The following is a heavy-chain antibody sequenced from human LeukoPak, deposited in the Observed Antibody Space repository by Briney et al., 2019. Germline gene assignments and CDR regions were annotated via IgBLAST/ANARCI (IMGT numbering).Heavy chain of an antibody. J-gene: IGHJ5*02. CDR2: INHSGST. CDR3: ASLIAAAGTDWFDP. V-gene: IGHV4-34*01. CDR1: GGSFSGYY. Sequence: SETLSLTCAVYGGSFSGYYWSWIRQPPGKGLEWIGEINHSGSTNYNPSLKSRVTISVDTSKNQFSLKLSSVTAADTAVYYCASLIAAAGTDWFDPWGQGTLVTVSS. D-gene: IGHD6-13*01.